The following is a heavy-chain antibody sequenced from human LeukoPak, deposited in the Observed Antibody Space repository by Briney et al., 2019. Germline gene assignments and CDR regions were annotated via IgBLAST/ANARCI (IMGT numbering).Heavy chain of an antibody. CDR1: GFTFSDYN. V-gene: IGHV3-11*01. CDR3: ARPKYSSSWQIFDY. J-gene: IGHJ4*02. CDR2: ISSSGNTI. Sequence: KPGGSLRLSCAASGFTFSDYNMSWIRHAPGKGLEWVSYISSSGNTIYYADSVKGRFTISRDNAKNSVFLQMNSLRAEDTAVYYCARPKYSSSWQIFDYWGQGTLVTASS. D-gene: IGHD6-13*01.